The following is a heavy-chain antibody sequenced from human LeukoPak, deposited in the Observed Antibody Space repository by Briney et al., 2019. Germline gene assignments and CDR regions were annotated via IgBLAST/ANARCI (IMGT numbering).Heavy chain of an antibody. J-gene: IGHJ4*02. Sequence: ASVKVSCTASGYTFTSYGISWVRQAPGQGLEWMGWISAYNGNTNYAQKLQGRVTMTTDTSTSTAYMERRSLRSDDTAVYYCARIDYGDYLGDYWGQGTLVTVSS. CDR1: GYTFTSYG. D-gene: IGHD4-17*01. CDR2: ISAYNGNT. V-gene: IGHV1-18*04. CDR3: ARIDYGDYLGDY.